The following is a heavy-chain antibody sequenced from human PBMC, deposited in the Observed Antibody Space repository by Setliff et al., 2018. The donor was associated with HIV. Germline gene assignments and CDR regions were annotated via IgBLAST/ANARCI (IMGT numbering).Heavy chain of an antibody. D-gene: IGHD3-3*01. CDR2: IYVGGSV. V-gene: IGHV4-61*09. Sequence: SETLSLTCTVSGGSMNSDSYSWTWFRQPAGQGPELICNIYVGGSVIYNPSLASRVTISMVPSKNQFSLDLSSVTAADTAKYYCARAKTIGVSAVFFDPWGQGRPVTVSS. J-gene: IGHJ5*02. CDR3: ARAKTIGVSAVFFDP. CDR1: GGSMNSDSYS.